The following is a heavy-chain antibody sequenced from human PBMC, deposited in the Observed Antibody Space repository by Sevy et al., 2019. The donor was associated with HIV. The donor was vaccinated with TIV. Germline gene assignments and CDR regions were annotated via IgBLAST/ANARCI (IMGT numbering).Heavy chain of an antibody. CDR1: GFTFSNYW. V-gene: IGHV3-74*01. J-gene: IGHJ4*02. D-gene: IGHD5-18*01. CDR3: VRDKLGYTYGYASV. CDR2: ITRDGSST. Sequence: GGSLRLSCATSGFTFSNYWMHWVRLLPGQGLKSVLRITRDGSSTSYADSVKGRFTISRDNAKNSLHLQMMSLRAEDSALYYCVRDKLGYTYGYASVWGQGSLVTVSS.